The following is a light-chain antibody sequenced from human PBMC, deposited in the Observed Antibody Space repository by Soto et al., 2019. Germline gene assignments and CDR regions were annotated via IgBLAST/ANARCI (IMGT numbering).Light chain of an antibody. CDR1: SSDVGGYNY. V-gene: IGLV2-8*01. CDR3: SSYAGSNNLL. Sequence: QSALTQPPSASGSPGQSVTISCTGTSSDVGGYNYVSWYQQHPGKVPKLMIYEVSKRPSGVPDRFSGSKSGNTASLTVSGLQAEDDADYYCSSYAGSNNLLFGGGTKLTVL. CDR2: EVS. J-gene: IGLJ3*02.